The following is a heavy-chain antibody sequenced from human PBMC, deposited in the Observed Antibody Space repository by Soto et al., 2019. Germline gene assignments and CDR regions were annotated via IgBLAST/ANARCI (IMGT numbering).Heavy chain of an antibody. J-gene: IGHJ5*02. CDR1: GFTFGTTD. CDR2: IDGSVGIT. D-gene: IGHD3-16*01. Sequence: QLLQSGGGLVQPGGSLTLSCAASGFTFGTTDMSWVRQAPGEGLEWVSTIDGSVGITYYADSVKGRFTSSGDNSRNPVYLQMNNLRGDDTVIYYWVKKLGWFNTWGQGALVSVPS. V-gene: IGHV3-23*01. CDR3: VKKLGWFNT.